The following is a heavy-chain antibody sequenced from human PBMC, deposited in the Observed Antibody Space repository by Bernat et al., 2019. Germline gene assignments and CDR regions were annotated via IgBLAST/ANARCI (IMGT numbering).Heavy chain of an antibody. Sequence: EVQLVESGGGLVKPGGSLRLSCAASGFTFSSYSMSWVRQAPGKGLEWVSSISSSRSYISSSDSAKGRFTISRDNAKNSLYLQMNSLRAEDTAVYYCAGDRRDTTSSYYYGLDVWGQGTTVTVSS. CDR2: ISSSRSYI. D-gene: IGHD1-14*01. V-gene: IGHV3-21*01. J-gene: IGHJ6*02. CDR3: AGDRRDTTSSYYYGLDV. CDR1: GFTFSSYS.